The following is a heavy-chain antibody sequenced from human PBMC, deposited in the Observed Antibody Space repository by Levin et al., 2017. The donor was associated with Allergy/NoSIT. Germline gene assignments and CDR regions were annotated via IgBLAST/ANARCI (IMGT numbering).Heavy chain of an antibody. J-gene: IGHJ5*02. Sequence: ASVKVSCKASGYTFTSYAMHWVRQAPGQRLEWMGWINTGNGNTKYSQKFQGRVTITRDTSARTAYMELSSLRSEDTAVYYCARQMFWSGYYTGLVGFWLDPWGQGTLVTVSS. CDR1: GYTFTSYA. D-gene: IGHD3-3*01. CDR3: ARQMFWSGYYTGLVGFWLDP. V-gene: IGHV1-3*04. CDR2: INTGNGNT.